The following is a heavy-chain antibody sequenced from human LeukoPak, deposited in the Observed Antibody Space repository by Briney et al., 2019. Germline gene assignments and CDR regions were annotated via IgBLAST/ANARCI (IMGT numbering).Heavy chain of an antibody. J-gene: IGHJ3*02. D-gene: IGHD2-8*01. V-gene: IGHV3-74*01. CDR2: IYSDGSGT. CDR1: GFTFSSYW. CDR3: ARATNGRFDI. Sequence: PGGSLRLSCAASGFTFSSYWMHWVRQAPGKGLVWVSRIYSDGSGTTYAESVKGRFTISRDNAKNTLFLQMNSLTAEDTAVYYCARATNGRFDIWGQGTMVTVSS.